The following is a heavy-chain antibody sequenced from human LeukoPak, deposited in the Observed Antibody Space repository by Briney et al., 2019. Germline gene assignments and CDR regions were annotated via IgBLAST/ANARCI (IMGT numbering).Heavy chain of an antibody. Sequence: GGSLRLSCAASGFTFSSYAMSWVRQAPGKGLEWVSAISSSGGRTYFADSVKGRFTISRDNSKNTLYLQMNSLRAEDTAVYYCAKAHDILTGYFDYWGQGTLVTVSS. CDR3: AKAHDILTGYFDY. CDR2: ISSSGGRT. CDR1: GFTFSSYA. V-gene: IGHV3-23*01. D-gene: IGHD3-9*01. J-gene: IGHJ4*02.